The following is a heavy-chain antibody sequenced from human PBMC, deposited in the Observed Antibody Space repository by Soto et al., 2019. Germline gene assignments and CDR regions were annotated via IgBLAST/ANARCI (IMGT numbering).Heavy chain of an antibody. D-gene: IGHD4-17*01. J-gene: IGHJ6*02. CDR2: IHYTGSA. CDR3: ARDRPETTAPYYYYGMDV. CDR1: GGSFTSGGYF. V-gene: IGHV4-31*03. Sequence: QVQLQESGPGLVKPSQTLSLTCTISGGSFTSGGYFWSWIRQHPGKGLEWIGYIHYTGSAHYNPXXKSRVTISPPXXKXQXXLKLSSVTAADTAVYYCARDRPETTAPYYYYGMDVWGQGTTVTVSS.